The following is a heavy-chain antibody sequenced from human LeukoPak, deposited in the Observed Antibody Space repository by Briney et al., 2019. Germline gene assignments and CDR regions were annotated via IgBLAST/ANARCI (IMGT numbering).Heavy chain of an antibody. CDR3: AKEAVLGFYYYDSSGHFDY. CDR2: ISYDGSNK. V-gene: IGHV3-30*18. CDR1: GFTFSGYG. J-gene: IGHJ4*02. Sequence: GGSLRLSCAASGFTFSGYGMHWVRQAPGKGLEWVAVISYDGSNKYYADSVKGRLTISRDNSKNTLYLQMNSLRAEDTAVYYCAKEAVLGFYYYDSSGHFDYWGQGTLVTVSS. D-gene: IGHD3-22*01.